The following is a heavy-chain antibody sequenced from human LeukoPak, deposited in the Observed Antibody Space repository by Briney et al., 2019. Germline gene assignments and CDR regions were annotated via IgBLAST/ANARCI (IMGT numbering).Heavy chain of an antibody. CDR1: GYTFTSYD. CDR2: IIPIFGTA. CDR3: ARSSSKDYYDSL. Sequence: SVKVSCKASGYTFTSYDINWVRQATGQGLEWMGRIIPIFGTANYAQKFQGRVTITTDESTSTAYMELSSLRSEDTAVYYCARSSSKDYYDSLWGQGTLVTVSS. V-gene: IGHV1-69*05. J-gene: IGHJ4*02. D-gene: IGHD3-22*01.